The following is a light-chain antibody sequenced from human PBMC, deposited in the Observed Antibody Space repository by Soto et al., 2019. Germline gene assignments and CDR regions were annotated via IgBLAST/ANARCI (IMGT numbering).Light chain of an antibody. Sequence: QSALTQPASVSGSPGQSITISCTGTSSDVGSYNLVSWYQQHPGKAPKLMIYEGSKRPSGASNRFSGSKSGNTASLTISGLQAEDEADYYCCSYAGSSTWVFGGGTKLTGL. J-gene: IGLJ3*02. CDR3: CSYAGSSTWV. V-gene: IGLV2-23*01. CDR2: EGS. CDR1: SSDVGSYNL.